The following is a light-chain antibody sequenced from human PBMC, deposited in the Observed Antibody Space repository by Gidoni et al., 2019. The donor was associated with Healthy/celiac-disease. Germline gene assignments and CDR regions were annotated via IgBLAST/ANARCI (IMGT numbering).Light chain of an antibody. V-gene: IGKV1-39*01. CDR2: AAS. Sequence: DIQITQSPSSLPASVGDRVTITCRASQSISSYLNWYQQKPGKAPKLLIYAASSLQSGVPSRFSGSGSGTDFTLTISSLQPEDFATYYCQQSYSTPRTFGQGTKLEIK. CDR1: QSISSY. CDR3: QQSYSTPRT. J-gene: IGKJ2*01.